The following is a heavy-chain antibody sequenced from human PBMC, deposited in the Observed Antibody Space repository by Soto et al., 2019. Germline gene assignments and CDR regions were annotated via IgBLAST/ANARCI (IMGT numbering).Heavy chain of an antibody. CDR3: TTDFRREQWLVRDLGSESFDY. V-gene: IGHV3-15*01. D-gene: IGHD6-19*01. CDR1: GFTFSNAW. CDR2: IKSKTDGGTT. Sequence: GGSLRLSCAASGFTFSNAWMSWVRQAPGKGLEWVGRIKSKTDGGTTDYAAPVKGRFTISRDDSKNTLYLQMNSLKTEDTAVYYCTTDFRREQWLVRDLGSESFDYWGQGTLVTVSS. J-gene: IGHJ4*02.